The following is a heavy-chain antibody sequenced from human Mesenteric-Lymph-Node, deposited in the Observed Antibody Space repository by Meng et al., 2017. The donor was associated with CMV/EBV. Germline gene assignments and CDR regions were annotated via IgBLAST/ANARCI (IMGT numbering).Heavy chain of an antibody. V-gene: IGHV3-21*04. CDR2: ISHGGGYQ. Sequence: GESLKISCAASGFTFSDYNMNWVRQAPGKGLEWVSSISHGGGYQYYADSVRGRFTVSRDNARNSLYLQMDGLRDEDTAIYYCARDPRNKGFDPWGPGTLVTVSS. CDR3: ARDPRNKGFDP. J-gene: IGHJ5*02. CDR1: GFTFSDYN.